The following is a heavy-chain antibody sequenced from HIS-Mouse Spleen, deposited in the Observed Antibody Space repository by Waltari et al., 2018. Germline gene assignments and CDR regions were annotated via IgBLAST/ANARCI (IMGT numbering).Heavy chain of an antibody. D-gene: IGHD6-13*01. V-gene: IGHV4-39*07. J-gene: IGHJ2*01. CDR1: GGCISSSSYP. CDR2: IYYSGST. CDR3: AREIPYSSSWYDWYFDL. Sequence: QLQLQESGPGLVKPSETLSLPCTVSGGCISSSSYPWGRIRQPPGKGLEWIGCIYYSGSTYYNPSLKSRVTISVDTSKNQFSLKLSSVTAADTAVYYCAREIPYSSSWYDWYFDLWGRGTLVTVSS.